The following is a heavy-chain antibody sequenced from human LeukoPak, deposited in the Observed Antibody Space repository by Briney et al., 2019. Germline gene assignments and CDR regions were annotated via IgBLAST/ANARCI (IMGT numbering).Heavy chain of an antibody. V-gene: IGHV1-2*02. CDR1: GYTFTGYY. J-gene: IGHJ4*02. Sequence: ASVKVSCKASGYTFTGYYMHWVRQPPGQGLEWMGWINPNSGGTNYAQKFQGRVTMTRDTSISTAYMELSRLRSDDTAVYYCARVMEVGSGWTLAFDYWGQGTLVTVSS. CDR3: ARVMEVGSGWTLAFDY. CDR2: INPNSGGT. D-gene: IGHD6-19*01.